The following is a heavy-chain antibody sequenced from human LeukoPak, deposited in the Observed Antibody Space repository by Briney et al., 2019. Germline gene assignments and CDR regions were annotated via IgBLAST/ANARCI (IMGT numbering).Heavy chain of an antibody. Sequence: GGSLRLSCVASGFTFSNYWMTWVRQAPGKGLEWVANMKQDGSEENYLDSVKGRFTISRDNTKNSLYLQMNSLRAEDTAVYYCARGGIAARQYYFDYWGQGTLVTVSS. CDR3: ARGGIAARQYYFDY. CDR2: MKQDGSEE. J-gene: IGHJ4*02. D-gene: IGHD6-6*01. V-gene: IGHV3-7*01. CDR1: GFTFSNYW.